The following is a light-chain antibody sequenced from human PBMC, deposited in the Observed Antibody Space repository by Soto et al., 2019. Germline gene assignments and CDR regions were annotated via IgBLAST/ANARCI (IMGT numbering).Light chain of an antibody. CDR1: QSVFYSSKNKNY. Sequence: DIVMTQSPDSLSVSLGERATINCKSIQSVFYSSKNKNYIAWYQQKPGQPPKLLIYCASNRDSGVPDRFSGRGSGTDFTLAIRSLQAEDVAVYYCQQYYGTPYNFGRETKLEI. V-gene: IGKV4-1*01. CDR3: QQYYGTPYN. J-gene: IGKJ2*01. CDR2: CAS.